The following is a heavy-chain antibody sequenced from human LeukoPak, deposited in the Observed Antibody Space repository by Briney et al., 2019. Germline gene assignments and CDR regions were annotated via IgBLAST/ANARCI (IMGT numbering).Heavy chain of an antibody. Sequence: ASVKVSCKASGYTFTSYYMHWVRQAPGQGLEWMGIINPSGGSTSYAQKFQGRVTMTRDTSTSTVYMELSSLRSADTAVYYCASLWTSGSTWQHDAFDIWGQGTMVTVSS. CDR3: ASLWTSGSTWQHDAFDI. D-gene: IGHD6-13*01. J-gene: IGHJ3*02. CDR1: GYTFTSYY. CDR2: INPSGGST. V-gene: IGHV1-46*01.